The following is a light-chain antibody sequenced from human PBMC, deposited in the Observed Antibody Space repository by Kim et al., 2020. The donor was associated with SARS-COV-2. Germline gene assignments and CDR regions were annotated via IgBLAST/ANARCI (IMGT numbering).Light chain of an antibody. J-gene: IGLJ3*02. CDR3: QLWDSSSDHPV. V-gene: IGLV3-21*04. Sequence: PGETAKITCGENNIGSTSVNWYQQKPGQAPVLVIYYDSDRPSGIPERFSGSTSGNTATLTISRVEAGDEADYYCQLWDSSSDHPVFGGGTQLTVL. CDR2: YDS. CDR1: NIGSTS.